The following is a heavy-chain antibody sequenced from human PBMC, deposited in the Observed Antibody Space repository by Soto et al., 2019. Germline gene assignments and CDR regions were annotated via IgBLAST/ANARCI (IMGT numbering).Heavy chain of an antibody. J-gene: IGHJ4*02. CDR2: ISYDGSHT. V-gene: IGHV3-30*18. CDR3: AKGGRYGSGISVYYFYF. CDR1: GFTFSTYG. D-gene: IGHD3-10*01. Sequence: QVHLVESGGGVVQPGKSLRLSCVASGFTFSTYGMHWVRQAPGKGLEWVTVISYDGSHTHYADSVRGRFTISRDNSGNTLSLQMDSLIAEDTAVYYCAKGGRYGSGISVYYFYFWGQGTLVTVSS.